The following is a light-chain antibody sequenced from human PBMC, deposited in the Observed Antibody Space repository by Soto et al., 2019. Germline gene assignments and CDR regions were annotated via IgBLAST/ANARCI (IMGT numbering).Light chain of an antibody. J-gene: IGKJ1*01. CDR2: GAS. Sequence: EIVMTQPPATLASSPGERATLSCRASQSVTSNLAWYQHKPGQYPRLLIHGASTRATCIPARFSGSGSGTEFTLTISSLQSEDFAVYYCQQYNNWPPWTFGLGTKVEIK. CDR1: QSVTSN. V-gene: IGKV3-15*01. CDR3: QQYNNWPPWT.